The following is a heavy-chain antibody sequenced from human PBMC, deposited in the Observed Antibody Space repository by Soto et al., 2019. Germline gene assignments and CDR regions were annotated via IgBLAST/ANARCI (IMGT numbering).Heavy chain of an antibody. V-gene: IGHV1-69*13. CDR2: IIPIFGTT. D-gene: IGHD6-13*01. Sequence: SVKVSCKASGGTFSNYAFTWVRQAPGQGLEWMGGIIPIFGTTNYAQKFQGRVTITADESTSTAYMELSSLRSEDTAEYYCAIGIAASRYYYGMDVWGQGTTVTVSS. CDR3: AIGIAASRYYYGMDV. CDR1: GGTFSNYA. J-gene: IGHJ6*02.